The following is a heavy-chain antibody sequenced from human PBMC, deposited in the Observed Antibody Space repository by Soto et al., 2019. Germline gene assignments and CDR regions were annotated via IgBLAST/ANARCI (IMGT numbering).Heavy chain of an antibody. D-gene: IGHD3-10*01. J-gene: IGHJ4*02. V-gene: IGHV1-18*01. CDR1: GYTFTSYG. CDR2: LSAYNGNT. Sequence: QVQLVQSGAEVKKPGASVKVSCKASGYTFTSYGISWVRQAPGQGLEWMGWLSAYNGNTNYAQKLQGRVTMTRATATSTAYMELRSRKSDDTAVYYRAGDEFAVGKVSDYWGQGTLVTVSS. CDR3: AGDEFAVGKVSDY.